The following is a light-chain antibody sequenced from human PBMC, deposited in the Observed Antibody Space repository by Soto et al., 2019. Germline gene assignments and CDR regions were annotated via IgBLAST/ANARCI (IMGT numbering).Light chain of an antibody. J-gene: IGKJ4*02. V-gene: IGKV4-1*01. CDR2: LAS. CDR1: QSVLYSSNNKNY. Sequence: MTPSPVSLSVALSARATINCKSSQSVLYSSNNKNYLAWFQHKPGQPPKMIIYLASTRESGVPDRLSGSGSGTDFTLTISSLQAEDVAVYYCQQVKSYPLTFGGGTKVDIK. CDR3: QQVKSYPLT.